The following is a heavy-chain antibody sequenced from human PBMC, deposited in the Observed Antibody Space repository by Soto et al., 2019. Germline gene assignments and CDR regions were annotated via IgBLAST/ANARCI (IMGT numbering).Heavy chain of an antibody. Sequence: QVQLVQSGGEVKKPGAAVKVSCKASGYTFTTFGIGWVRQAPGQGLEWMGWISAYSGNTEYPEKLQGRVTMTIDTPTSTTYMELRSLRSDDTAVYYCARAFCSGGSWYLDYWGQGALVTVSS. J-gene: IGHJ4*02. CDR1: GYTFTTFG. D-gene: IGHD2-15*01. CDR3: ARAFCSGGSWYLDY. V-gene: IGHV1-18*01. CDR2: ISAYSGNT.